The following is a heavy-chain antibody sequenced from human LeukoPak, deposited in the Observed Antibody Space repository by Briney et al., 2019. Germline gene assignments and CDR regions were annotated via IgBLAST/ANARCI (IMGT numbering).Heavy chain of an antibody. CDR1: GGSISSSSYY. V-gene: IGHV4-39*01. D-gene: IGHD5-24*01. CDR2: IYYSGST. CDR3: ARRDGSIGAKDY. Sequence: PSETLSLTSTLSGGSISSSSYYSGWIRQPPRKGLEWIGSIYYSGSTYYNPSLKSRVTISVDTSKNQFSLKLSSVTAADTAVYYCARRDGSIGAKDYWGQGTLVTVSS. J-gene: IGHJ4*02.